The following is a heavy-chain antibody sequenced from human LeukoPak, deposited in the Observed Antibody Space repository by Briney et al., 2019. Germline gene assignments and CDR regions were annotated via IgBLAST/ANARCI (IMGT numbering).Heavy chain of an antibody. CDR3: ASSGYGGMYFDY. Sequence: KPSETLSLTCTVSGGSISSYFWSWIRQPPGKGLECIGYIYYSGSTNYNPSLKSRVTISVDASKNQFSLKLTSVTAADTAVYYCASSGYGGMYFDYWGQGTLVTVSS. D-gene: IGHD4-23*01. V-gene: IGHV4-59*01. J-gene: IGHJ4*02. CDR2: IYYSGST. CDR1: GGSISSYF.